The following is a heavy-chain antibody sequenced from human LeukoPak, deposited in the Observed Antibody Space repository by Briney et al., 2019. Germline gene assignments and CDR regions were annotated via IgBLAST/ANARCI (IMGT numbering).Heavy chain of an antibody. Sequence: SETLSLTCTVSGGSVSSGSFYWSWIRQPPGKGLEWIGYIYHTGNTNYNPSLKSRVTMSVDRSKNQISLKLNSVTAADTAVYYCARNRGFSGYCSSISCYVFDYWGQGALVTISS. V-gene: IGHV4-30-2*01. CDR1: GGSVSSGSFY. CDR2: IYHTGNT. CDR3: ARNRGFSGYCSSISCYVFDY. J-gene: IGHJ4*02. D-gene: IGHD2-2*01.